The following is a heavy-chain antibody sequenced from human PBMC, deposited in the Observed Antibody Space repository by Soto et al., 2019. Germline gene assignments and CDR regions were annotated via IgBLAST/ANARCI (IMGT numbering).Heavy chain of an antibody. D-gene: IGHD3-9*01. CDR1: GFTVSTNY. V-gene: IGHV3-53*02. CDR3: ARDKGYDIRGMDV. CDR2: IYSGGST. J-gene: IGHJ6*02. Sequence: EVQLVETGGGLIQPGGSLRLSCAASGFTVSTNYMSWVRQAPGKGLEWVSVIYSGGSTYYADSVKGRFTISRDNSKNTLYLQMNSLRAEDTAVYYGARDKGYDIRGMDVWGQGTTVTVSS.